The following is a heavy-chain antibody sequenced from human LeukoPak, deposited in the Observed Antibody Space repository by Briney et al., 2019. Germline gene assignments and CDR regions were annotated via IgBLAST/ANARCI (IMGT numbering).Heavy chain of an antibody. CDR1: GFSFSYSA. CDR2: IYDDGTTQ. J-gene: IGHJ4*02. Sequence: QPGRSLRLSCAASGFSFSYSAMHWVRQAPGKGLEWVAVIYDDGTTQHYADSVKGRFTISRDNSKNTLWLQMNSLRAEDTAVYYCVKDVLRFLKWSGGYDYWGQGSLVTVSS. V-gene: IGHV3-30*04. D-gene: IGHD3-3*01. CDR3: VKDVLRFLKWSGGYDY.